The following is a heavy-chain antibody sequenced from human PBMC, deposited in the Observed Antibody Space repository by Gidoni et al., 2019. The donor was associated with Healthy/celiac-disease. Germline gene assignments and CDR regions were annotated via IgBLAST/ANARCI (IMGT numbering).Heavy chain of an antibody. J-gene: IGHJ2*01. CDR3: AGPHGYCSGGSCSGFDL. V-gene: IGHV3-30*03. Sequence: VHLVESGGGVVQPGGSLRLSGAASGSPCSSYGMHWVRQAPGKGLEWVSVISYDGSKKYYADSVKGRFTISRDNSKNTLYLQMNSLRAEDTAVYYCAGPHGYCSGGSCSGFDLWGRGTLVTVSS. CDR1: GSPCSSYG. D-gene: IGHD2-15*01. CDR2: ISYDGSKK.